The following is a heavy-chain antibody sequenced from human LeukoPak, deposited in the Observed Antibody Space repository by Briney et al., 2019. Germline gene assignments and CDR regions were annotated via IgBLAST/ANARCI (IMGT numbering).Heavy chain of an antibody. CDR1: GGSISSYY. V-gene: IGHV4-59*01. Sequence: PSETLSLTCTVSGGSISSYYWSWIRQPPGKGLEWIGYIYYSGSTNYNPSLKSRVTISVDTSKNQFSLKLSSVTAADTAVYYCAREGGARMFDYWGQGTLVTVSS. CDR3: AREGGARMFDY. CDR2: IYYSGST. J-gene: IGHJ4*02. D-gene: IGHD1-26*01.